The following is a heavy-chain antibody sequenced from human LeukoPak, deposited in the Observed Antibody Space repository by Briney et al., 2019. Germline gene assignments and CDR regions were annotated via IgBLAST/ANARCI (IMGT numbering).Heavy chain of an antibody. J-gene: IGHJ4*02. CDR2: ISYDGSNK. D-gene: IGHD6-6*01. Sequence: QPGRSLRLSCAASGFTFSSYAMHWVRQAPGKGLEWVAVISYDGSNKYYADSVKGRFTISRDNSKNTLYLQMNSLKSEDTAVYYCAKFGSSGLQGYWGQGTLVTVSS. V-gene: IGHV3-30-3*01. CDR1: GFTFSSYA. CDR3: AKFGSSGLQGY.